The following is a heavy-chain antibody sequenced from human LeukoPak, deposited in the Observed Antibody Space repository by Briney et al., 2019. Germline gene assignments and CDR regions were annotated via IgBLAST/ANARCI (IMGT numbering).Heavy chain of an antibody. D-gene: IGHD3-9*01. Sequence: SGGSLRLSCAASGFTFSSYAMSWVRQAPGKGLEWVSGVTGTGSSTYYTDSVKGRFTISGDNSKNMLYLQIDSLRDEDTAVYYCAKLTQTLDYWGQGTLVTVSS. J-gene: IGHJ4*02. CDR3: AKLTQTLDY. V-gene: IGHV3-23*01. CDR1: GFTFSSYA. CDR2: VTGTGSST.